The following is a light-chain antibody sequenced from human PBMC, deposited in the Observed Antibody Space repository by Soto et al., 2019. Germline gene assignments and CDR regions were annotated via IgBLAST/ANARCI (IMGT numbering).Light chain of an antibody. Sequence: DIQMTQSPSTLSASVGDRVTITCRASQSISSWLAWYQQKPGKAPKLLIYKASNLESGVPSRFSGSGSGTEFTLTISSLQPDDFATYYCQQYQSYSQTFGQGTKVEIK. CDR2: KAS. CDR3: QQYQSYSQT. J-gene: IGKJ1*01. V-gene: IGKV1-5*03. CDR1: QSISSW.